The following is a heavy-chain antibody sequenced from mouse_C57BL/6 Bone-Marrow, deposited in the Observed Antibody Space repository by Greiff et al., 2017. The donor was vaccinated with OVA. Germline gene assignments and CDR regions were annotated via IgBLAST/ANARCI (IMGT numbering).Heavy chain of an antibody. J-gene: IGHJ3*01. CDR2: INPNYGTT. CDR1: GYSFTDYN. CDR3: ARDSSCYGGFAD. Sequence: VQLKESGPELVKPGASVKISCKASGYSFTDYNMNWVKQSNGKSLEWIGDINPNYGTTRYNQKFKGKATLTVDKSSSTAYMQLNSLTSEYSAVYYCARDSSCYGGFADWGQGTLVTVSA. D-gene: IGHD3-2*02. V-gene: IGHV1-39*01.